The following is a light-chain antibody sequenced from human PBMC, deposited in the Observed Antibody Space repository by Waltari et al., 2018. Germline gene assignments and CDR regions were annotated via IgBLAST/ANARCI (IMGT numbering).Light chain of an antibody. CDR2: GAS. Sequence: EIVLTQSPGSLSSSPGERVTLSCRAGQRVSRALAGYQQKPGQAPRLLIFGASNRATGIPDRFSGSGSETDFSLTISRLEPEDFAVYYCQHYVRLPATFGRGTKVEIK. CDR1: QRVSRA. V-gene: IGKV3-20*01. J-gene: IGKJ1*01. CDR3: QHYVRLPAT.